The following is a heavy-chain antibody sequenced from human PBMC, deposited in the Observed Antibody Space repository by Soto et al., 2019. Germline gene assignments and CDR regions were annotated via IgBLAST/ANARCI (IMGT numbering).Heavy chain of an antibody. D-gene: IGHD5-12*01. Sequence: GGSLRLSCAASGFTFSSYGMHWVRQAPGKGLEWVAVISYDGSNKYYADSVKGRFTISRDNSKNTLYLQMNSLRAEDTAVYYCAKGTRGYSGDYDILFAYWGQGTLVTVSS. CDR3: AKGTRGYSGDYDILFAY. CDR2: ISYDGSNK. V-gene: IGHV3-30*18. J-gene: IGHJ4*02. CDR1: GFTFSSYG.